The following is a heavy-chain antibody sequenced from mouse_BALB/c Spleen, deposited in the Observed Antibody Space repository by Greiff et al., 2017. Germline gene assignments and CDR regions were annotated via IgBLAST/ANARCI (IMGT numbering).Heavy chain of an antibody. CDR2: ISSGGSYT. CDR3: TRDYYGPYYFDY. CDR1: GFTFSSYT. J-gene: IGHJ2*01. D-gene: IGHD1-2*01. Sequence: EVMLVESGGGLVKPGGSLKLSCAASGFTFSSYTMSWVRQTPEKRLEWVATISSGGSYTYYPDSVKGRFTISRDNAKNTLYLQMSSLKSEDTAMYYCTRDYYGPYYFDYWGQGTTLTVSS. V-gene: IGHV5-6-4*01.